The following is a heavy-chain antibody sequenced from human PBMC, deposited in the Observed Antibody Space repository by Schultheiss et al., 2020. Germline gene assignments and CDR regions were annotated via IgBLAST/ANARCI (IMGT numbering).Heavy chain of an antibody. CDR3: AREYCSSTSCQAPLFDY. CDR1: GFTFSSYA. V-gene: IGHV3-64*01. CDR2: ISSNGGST. Sequence: GGSLRLSCAASGFTFSSYAMHWVRQAPGKGLEYVSAISSNGGSTYYANSVKGRFTISRDNSKNTLYLQMGSLRAEDMAVYYCAREYCSSTSCQAPLFDYWGQGTLVTGSS. D-gene: IGHD2-2*01. J-gene: IGHJ4*02.